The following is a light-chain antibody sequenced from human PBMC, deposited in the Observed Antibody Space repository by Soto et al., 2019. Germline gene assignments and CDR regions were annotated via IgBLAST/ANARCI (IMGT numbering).Light chain of an antibody. CDR1: QSITTY. J-gene: IGKJ1*01. CDR3: QQSYSTPRT. CDR2: ASS. Sequence: DIQMTQSPSSLSASLGDIVTITCRASQSITTYLNWYQQKPGKAPKLLIYASSNLQTGVPSRFSGSGSGTDFTLTINTLQPEDFATYFCQQSYSTPRTFGQGTKVEI. V-gene: IGKV1-39*01.